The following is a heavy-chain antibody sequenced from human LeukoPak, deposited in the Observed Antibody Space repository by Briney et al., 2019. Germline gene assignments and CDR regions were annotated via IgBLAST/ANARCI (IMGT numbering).Heavy chain of an antibody. CDR3: ARDDYLGSDY. J-gene: IGHJ4*02. D-gene: IGHD3-16*01. V-gene: IGHV1-2*02. Sequence: ASVKVSCKASGYTFTSYDINWVRQATGQGLEWMGWINPNSGGTNYAQKFQGRVTMTRDTSISTAYMELSRLRSDDTAVYYCARDDYLGSDYWGQGTLVTVSS. CDR1: GYTFTSYD. CDR2: INPNSGGT.